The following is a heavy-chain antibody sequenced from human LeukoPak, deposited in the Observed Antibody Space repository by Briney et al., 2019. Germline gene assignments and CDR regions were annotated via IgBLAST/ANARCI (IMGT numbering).Heavy chain of an antibody. V-gene: IGHV4-39*01. J-gene: IGHJ6*02. CDR2: IYYSGST. Sequence: PSETPSLTCTVSGGSISSSSYYWGWIRQPPGKGLEWIGSIYYSGSTYYNPSLKSRVTISVDTSKNQFSLKLSSVTAADTAVYYCARPVLRYFDWLPNGMDVWGQGTTVTVSS. CDR3: ARPVLRYFDWLPNGMDV. D-gene: IGHD3-9*01. CDR1: GGSISSSSYY.